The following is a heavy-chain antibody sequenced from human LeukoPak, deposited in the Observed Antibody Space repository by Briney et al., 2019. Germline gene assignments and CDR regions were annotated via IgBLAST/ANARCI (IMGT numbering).Heavy chain of an antibody. CDR3: ASSNGGKVPY. CDR2: INHSGST. V-gene: IGHV4-34*01. Sequence: SETLSLTCAVYGGSFSGYYWSWIRQPPGKGLEWIGEINHSGSTNYNPSLKSRVTISVDTSKNQFSLKLSSVTAADTAVYYCASSNGGKVPYWGQGTLDTVSS. J-gene: IGHJ4*02. CDR1: GGSFSGYY. D-gene: IGHD2-15*01.